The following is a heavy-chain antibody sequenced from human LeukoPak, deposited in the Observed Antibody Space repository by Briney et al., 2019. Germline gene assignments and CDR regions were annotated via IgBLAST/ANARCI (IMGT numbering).Heavy chain of an antibody. J-gene: IGHJ4*02. CDR1: GFTFTDYY. CDR3: ARYPVGNYDSGFDY. D-gene: IGHD5-12*01. V-gene: IGHV3-11*06. CDR2: ITSSGSYT. Sequence: GGSLRLSCAASGFTFTDYYMTWICQAPGKGLEWVSYITSSGSYTNYADSVKGRFTISRDNANNSLYLQMNSLRVEDSAVYYCARYPVGNYDSGFDYWGQGSLVTVSS.